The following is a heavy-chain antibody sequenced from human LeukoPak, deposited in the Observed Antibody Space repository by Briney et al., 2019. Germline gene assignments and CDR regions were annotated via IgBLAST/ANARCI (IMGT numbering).Heavy chain of an antibody. V-gene: IGHV4-30-4*08. CDR1: GGSISSGSYY. J-gene: IGHJ3*02. D-gene: IGHD4-17*01. Sequence: SETLSLTCTVSGGSISSGSYYWSWIRRPPGKGLEWIGYIYYSGSTYYNPSLKSRVTISVDTSKNQFSLKLSTVTAADTAVYYCARGRDYGDALGAFDIWGQGTMVTVSS. CDR3: ARGRDYGDALGAFDI. CDR2: IYYSGST.